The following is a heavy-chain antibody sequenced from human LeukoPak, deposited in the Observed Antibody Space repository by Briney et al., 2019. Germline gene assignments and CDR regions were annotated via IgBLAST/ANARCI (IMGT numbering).Heavy chain of an antibody. J-gene: IGHJ5*02. V-gene: IGHV3-23*01. D-gene: IGHD6-19*01. CDR1: GFTFSSYA. CDR3: AKDGRIAVAGTLGGDWFDP. Sequence: GGSLRLSCAASGFTFSSYAMSWVRQAPGEGLEWVSAISGSGGSTYYADSVKGRFTISRDNSKNTLYLQMNSLRAEDTAVYYCAKDGRIAVAGTLGGDWFDPWGQGTLVTVSS. CDR2: ISGSGGST.